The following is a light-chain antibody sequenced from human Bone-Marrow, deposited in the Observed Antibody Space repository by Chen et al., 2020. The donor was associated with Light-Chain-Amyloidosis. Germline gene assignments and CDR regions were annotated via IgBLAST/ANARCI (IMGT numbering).Light chain of an antibody. CDR1: QTISSNY. CDR2: GSS. V-gene: IGKV3-20*01. J-gene: IGKJ4*01. CDR3: QQYGTSPLT. Sequence: EIVLTQSPGTLSLSPGEGANLSCRASQTISSNYLTWYQQKFGPAPRLLIYGSSSRATGIPDRFTGSGSGTDFTLTINRLEPEDFAMYYYQQYGTSPLTFGGGTKVEIK.